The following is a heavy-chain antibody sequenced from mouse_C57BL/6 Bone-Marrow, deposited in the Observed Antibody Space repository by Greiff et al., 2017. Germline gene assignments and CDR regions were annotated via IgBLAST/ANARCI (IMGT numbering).Heavy chain of an antibody. V-gene: IGHV14-2*01. CDR2: IDPADGDT. CDR3: AHSSCYVDY. CDR1: GFTITSYY. J-gene: IGHJ2*01. D-gene: IGHD3-1*01. Sequence: EVQLQQSGAELVKPGASVKLSCTASGFTITSYYMHWVKQRPEQGLEWIGRIDPADGDTKYAPKFKGKATLTADTSSNTAYLQLSSLTSEDTAVYDCAHSSCYVDYWGQGTTLTVSS.